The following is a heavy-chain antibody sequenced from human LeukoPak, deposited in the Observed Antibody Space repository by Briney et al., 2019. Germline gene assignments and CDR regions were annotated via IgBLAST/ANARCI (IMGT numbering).Heavy chain of an antibody. CDR3: ARLAAAGSYYYYGMDV. Sequence: ASVKVSCKASGGTFSSYAISWVRQAPGQGLEWMGRIIPILGIANYAQKFQGRVTITADKSTSTAYMELSSPRSEDTAVYYCARLAAAGSYYYYGMDVWGQGTTVTVSS. CDR1: GGTFSSYA. V-gene: IGHV1-69*04. J-gene: IGHJ6*02. CDR2: IIPILGIA. D-gene: IGHD6-13*01.